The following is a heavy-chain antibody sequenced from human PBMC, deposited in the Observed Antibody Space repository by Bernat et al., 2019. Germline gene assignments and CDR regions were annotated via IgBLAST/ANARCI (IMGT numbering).Heavy chain of an antibody. Sequence: VQLQESGPGLVKPSQTLSLTRTVSGGSISRGGYYWSLIRQHPGKGLGRIGYIYYSGSTYYNPSLKSRVTISVETSKNQFSLKLSSVTAADTAVYYCARSLLWFGESNYFDYWGQGTLVTVSS. CDR2: IYYSGST. CDR1: GGSISRGGYY. CDR3: ARSLLWFGESNYFDY. D-gene: IGHD3-10*01. V-gene: IGHV4-31*03. J-gene: IGHJ4*02.